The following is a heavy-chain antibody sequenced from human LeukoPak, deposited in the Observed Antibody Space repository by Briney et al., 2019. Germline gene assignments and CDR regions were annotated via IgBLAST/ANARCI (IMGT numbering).Heavy chain of an antibody. Sequence: GGSLRLSCAASGFTVSSNYMRWVRQAAGKGLEWVSVIYSGGSTYYADSVKGRFTISRDNSKNTLYLQMNSLRAEDTAVYYCARAPKYYYDSSGQPGAFDIWGQGTMVTVSS. J-gene: IGHJ3*02. CDR3: ARAPKYYYDSSGQPGAFDI. D-gene: IGHD3-22*01. CDR2: IYSGGST. CDR1: GFTVSSNY. V-gene: IGHV3-66*02.